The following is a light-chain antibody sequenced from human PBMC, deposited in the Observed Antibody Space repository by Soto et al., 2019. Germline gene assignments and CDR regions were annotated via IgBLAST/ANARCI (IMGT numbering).Light chain of an antibody. CDR1: QSVSSSY. CDR2: GAS. J-gene: IGKJ3*01. CDR3: QQYGSSPIFP. V-gene: IGKV3-20*01. Sequence: EIVLTQSPGTLSLSPGERATLSCRASQSVSSSYLAWYQQKPGQAPRLLIYGASSRATGIPDRFSGSGSGTYFTLTISRLEPEEFAGYYCQQYGSSPIFPFGPGTKVHI.